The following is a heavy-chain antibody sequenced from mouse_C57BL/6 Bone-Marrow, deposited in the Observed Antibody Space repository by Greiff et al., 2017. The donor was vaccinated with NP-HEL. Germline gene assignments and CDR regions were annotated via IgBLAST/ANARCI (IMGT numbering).Heavy chain of an antibody. J-gene: IGHJ4*01. CDR2: INPNNGGT. D-gene: IGHD1-1*01. CDR1: GYTFTDYN. V-gene: IGHV1-18*01. CDR3: ARGITTGGSYAMDY. Sequence: EVQLQQSGPELVKPGASVKIPCKASGYTFTDYNMDWVKQSHGKSLEWIGDINPNNGGTIYNQKFKGKATLTVDKSSSTAYMELRSLTSEDTAVYYCARGITTGGSYAMDYWGQGTSVTVSS.